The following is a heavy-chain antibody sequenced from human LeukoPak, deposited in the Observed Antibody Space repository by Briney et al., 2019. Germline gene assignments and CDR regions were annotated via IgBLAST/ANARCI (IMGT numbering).Heavy chain of an antibody. D-gene: IGHD3-22*01. J-gene: IGHJ4*02. CDR3: AREFIATYYYDSSGYYFGY. CDR1: GFTFSSYA. Sequence: GGSLRLSCAASGFTFSSYAMSWVRQAPGKGLEWVSAISGSGGSTYYADSVKGRFTISRDNSKNTLYLQMNSLRAEDTAVYYCAREFIATYYYDSSGYYFGYWGQGTLVTVSS. V-gene: IGHV3-23*01. CDR2: ISGSGGST.